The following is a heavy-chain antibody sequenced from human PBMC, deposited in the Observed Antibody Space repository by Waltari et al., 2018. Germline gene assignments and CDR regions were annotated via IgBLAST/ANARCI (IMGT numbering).Heavy chain of an antibody. CDR1: GFGFSAYW. V-gene: IGHV3-74*01. J-gene: IGHJ3*02. CDR2: LHTDGSDA. Sequence: EVQLVESGGDLVQPGGSLRLSCAASGFGFSAYWMHWGRRVPGKGLFWVYHLHTDGSDANYADSVKGRFTISRDNAKNSLYLEMSSLRVEDTAVYYCAFSRGWSSPFGAYDSWGQGTRVIVSS. CDR3: AFSRGWSSPFGAYDS. D-gene: IGHD6-19*01.